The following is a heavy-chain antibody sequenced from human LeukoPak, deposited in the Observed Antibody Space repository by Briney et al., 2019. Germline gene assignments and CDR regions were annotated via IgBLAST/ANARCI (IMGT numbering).Heavy chain of an antibody. V-gene: IGHV1-46*01. D-gene: IGHD6-13*01. CDR1: GYTFTSYY. Sequence: GASVKVSCKASGYTFTSYYMHWVRQAPGQGLEWMGIINPSGGSTSYAQKFQGRVTMTRDTSTSTVYMELSSLRSEDTAVYYCARGRAAGRLEKPRPIDYWGQGTLVTVSS. CDR2: INPSGGST. CDR3: ARGRAAGRLEKPRPIDY. J-gene: IGHJ4*02.